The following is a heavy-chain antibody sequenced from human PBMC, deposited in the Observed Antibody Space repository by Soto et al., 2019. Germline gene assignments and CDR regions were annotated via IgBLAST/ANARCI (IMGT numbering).Heavy chain of an antibody. CDR3: TTHEEGAPWAGGFDS. Sequence: EVQLLESGGGLVQPGGSLRLSCAASGFRFRTRAMSWVRQAPGKGLEWVASIRPGGDSTYYADSVKGRFAVSRDNSNVTLYLQMDRLRVEDTAIYYCTTHEEGAPWAGGFDSWGQGTLVTVSS. D-gene: IGHD1-26*01. CDR1: GFRFRTRA. J-gene: IGHJ5*01. V-gene: IGHV3-23*01. CDR2: IRPGGDST.